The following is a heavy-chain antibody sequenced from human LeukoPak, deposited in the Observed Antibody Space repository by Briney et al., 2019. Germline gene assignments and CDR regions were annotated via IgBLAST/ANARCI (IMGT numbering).Heavy chain of an antibody. J-gene: IGHJ4*02. CDR1: GGSISSYY. CDR3: ARDNPFVYYFDY. Sequence: SETLSLTCTVSGGSISSYYWSWIRQPPGKGLEWIGYIYYSWSTNYNPSLKSRVTISVDTSKNQFSLKLSSVTAADTAVYYCARDNPFVYYFDYWGQGTLVTVSS. D-gene: IGHD3-16*01. CDR2: IYYSWST. V-gene: IGHV4-59*01.